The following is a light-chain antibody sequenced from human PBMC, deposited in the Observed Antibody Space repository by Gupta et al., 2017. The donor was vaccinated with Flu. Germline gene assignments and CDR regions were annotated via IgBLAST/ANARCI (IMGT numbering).Light chain of an antibody. Sequence: VLTQSPGSLSLSPGERATLSCKASQTVSDTSLVWYQQKPGQAPRLLIYGSFNRATDIPDRFSGSGSGTDFTLTINRLEPEDFAVYYCQQCGNSSWTFGQGTKVEAK. CDR3: QQCGNSSWT. J-gene: IGKJ1*01. CDR1: QTVSDTS. CDR2: GSF. V-gene: IGKV3-20*01.